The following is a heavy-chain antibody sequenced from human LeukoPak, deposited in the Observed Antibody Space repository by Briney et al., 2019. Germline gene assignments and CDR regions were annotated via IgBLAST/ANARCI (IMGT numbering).Heavy chain of an antibody. V-gene: IGHV1-46*01. CDR2: INPSGGST. CDR1: GYTFTSYY. CDR3: ARETNDSSGYYWGGYYYYYGMDV. J-gene: IGHJ6*02. Sequence: ASVKVSCKASGYTFTSYYMHWVRQAPGQGLEWMGIINPSGGSTSYAQKFQGRVTMTRDTSTSTVYMELSSLRSEDTAVYYCARETNDSSGYYWGGYYYYYGMDVWGQGTTVTVSS. D-gene: IGHD3-22*01.